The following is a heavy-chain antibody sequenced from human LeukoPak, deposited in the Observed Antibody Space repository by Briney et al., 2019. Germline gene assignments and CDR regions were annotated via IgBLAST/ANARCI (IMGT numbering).Heavy chain of an antibody. CDR1: GGTFSSYA. D-gene: IGHD2-2*01. CDR3: ARGLDFFCSSTSCQTYYYYYYMDV. CDR2: IIPIFGTA. Sequence: SVKVSCKASGGTFSSYAISWVRQAPGQGLEWMGGIIPIFGTANYAQKFQGRVTITADESTSTAYMELSSLRSEDTAVYYCARGLDFFCSSTSCQTYYYYYYMDVWGEGTTVTVFS. V-gene: IGHV1-69*13. J-gene: IGHJ6*03.